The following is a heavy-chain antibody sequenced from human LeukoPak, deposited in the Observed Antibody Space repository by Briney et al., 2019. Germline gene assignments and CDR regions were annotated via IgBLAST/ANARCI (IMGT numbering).Heavy chain of an antibody. CDR1: GFSFGNYA. D-gene: IGHD3-22*01. J-gene: IGHJ4*02. Sequence: PGGSLRLSCAASGFSFGNYAMSWVRQAPGKGLEWVSSITPSGGTPYYADSVKGRFTISKDSSKTTLYLQMDSLRAEDTALYYCARSGDHDNSDYYWDYWGQGTLVTVSS. CDR3: ARSGDHDNSDYYWDY. V-gene: IGHV3-23*01. CDR2: ITPSGGTP.